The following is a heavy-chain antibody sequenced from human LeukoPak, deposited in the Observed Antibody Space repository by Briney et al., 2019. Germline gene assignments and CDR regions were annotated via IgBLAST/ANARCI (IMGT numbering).Heavy chain of an antibody. J-gene: IGHJ4*02. CDR2: IYYSGST. CDR1: GGSISSYY. V-gene: IGHV4-59*01. Sequence: SGTLSLSCTVSGGSISSYYWSWIRQPPGKGLEWVGYIYYSGSTNYNPSLKSRVTISVDTSKNQFSLKLSSVTAADTAVYYCARDRGYSYGYDFDYWGQGTLVTVSS. CDR3: ARDRGYSYGYDFDY. D-gene: IGHD5-18*01.